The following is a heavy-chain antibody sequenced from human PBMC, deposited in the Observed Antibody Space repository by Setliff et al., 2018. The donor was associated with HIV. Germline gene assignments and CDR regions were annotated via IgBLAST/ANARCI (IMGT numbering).Heavy chain of an antibody. V-gene: IGHV1-18*01. CDR1: GYTFNSYG. CDR3: ARVIVDCDSSGFYYFDS. Sequence: ASVKVSCKTSGYTFNSYGISWARQAPGQGLEWVGLNIAFNGKTNSAPKFQGRVIMTTDTSTSTAHMELRSLRSDDTAIYYCARVIVDCDSSGFYYFDSWGQGTLVTVSS. CDR2: NIAFNGKT. J-gene: IGHJ4*02. D-gene: IGHD3-22*01.